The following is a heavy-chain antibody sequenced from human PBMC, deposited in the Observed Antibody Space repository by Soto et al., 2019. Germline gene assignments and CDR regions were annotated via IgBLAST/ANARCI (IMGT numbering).Heavy chain of an antibody. CDR1: GGSISTGGNY. J-gene: IGHJ4*02. CDR2: VYYSGST. V-gene: IGHV4-31*03. D-gene: IGHD3-16*01. Sequence: QVQLQESGPGLVKPSQTLSLTCTVSGGSISTGGNYWTWIRQLPGKGLEWIGYVYYSGSTYYNPSLESRVTMSVDTSNNQFSLKLSSVTAADTAVYYCARDRGGHFDYCGQGTLVTVSS. CDR3: ARDRGGHFDY.